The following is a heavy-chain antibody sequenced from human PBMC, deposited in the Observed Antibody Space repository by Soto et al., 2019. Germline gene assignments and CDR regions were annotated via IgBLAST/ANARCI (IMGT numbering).Heavy chain of an antibody. CDR1: GFIFSHYA. J-gene: IGHJ4*02. CDR3: AREPEDLTSNFDD. Sequence: PGGSLRLSCAASGFIFSHYAMSWVRQAPGKGLEWVSGIGGGGDDTNYADSVKGRFTISRDNSKNTLFLQMNSLRAEDTAAYYCAREPEDLTSNFDDWGEGALVTVS. CDR2: IGGGGDDT. V-gene: IGHV3-23*01.